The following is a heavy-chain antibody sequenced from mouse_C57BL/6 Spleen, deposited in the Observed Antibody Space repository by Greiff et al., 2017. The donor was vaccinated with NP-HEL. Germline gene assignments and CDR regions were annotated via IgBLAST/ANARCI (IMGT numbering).Heavy chain of an antibody. J-gene: IGHJ1*03. CDR1: GYTFTSYW. V-gene: IGHV1-59*01. CDR3: ARIYGSSYRYFDV. CDR2: IDPSDSYT. Sequence: QVQLQQPGAELVRPGTSVKLSCKASGYTFTSYWMHWVKQRPGQGLEWIGVIDPSDSYTNYNQKFKGKATLTVDTSSSTAYMQLSSLTSEDSAVYYCARIYGSSYRYFDVWGTGTTVTVSS. D-gene: IGHD1-1*01.